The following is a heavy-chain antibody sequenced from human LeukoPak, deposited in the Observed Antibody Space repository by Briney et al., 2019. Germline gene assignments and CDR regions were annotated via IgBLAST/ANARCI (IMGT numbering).Heavy chain of an antibody. CDR3: ARERSWNGPLDY. D-gene: IGHD1-1*01. Sequence: GRSLRLSCAASGFIFSDSTMHWVRQAPGKGLEWVAAASFHGSNTYYADSMKGRFTISRDNSKNTVYLQMSSLRTEDTAVYYCARERSWNGPLDYWGQGTLVTVSS. V-gene: IGHV3-30*04. J-gene: IGHJ4*02. CDR2: ASFHGSNT. CDR1: GFIFSDST.